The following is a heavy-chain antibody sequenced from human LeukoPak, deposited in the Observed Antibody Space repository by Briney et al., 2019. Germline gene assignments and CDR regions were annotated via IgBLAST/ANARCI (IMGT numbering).Heavy chain of an antibody. J-gene: IGHJ4*02. CDR2: INSNGGDI. CDR3: ARDRIGKYSIDY. D-gene: IGHD2-15*01. CDR1: GFTFRNYV. Sequence: GGSLRLSCSASGFTFRNYVMHWVRQAPGKGLEFVSGINSNGGDIHYADSVKDRFIISRDNFKTTLYLQMNSLRVEDTAVYYCARDRIGKYSIDYWGQGALVTVSS. V-gene: IGHV3-64*04.